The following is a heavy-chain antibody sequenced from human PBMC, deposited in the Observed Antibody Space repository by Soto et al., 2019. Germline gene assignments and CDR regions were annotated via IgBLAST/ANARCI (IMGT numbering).Heavy chain of an antibody. CDR1: GYTFTSYY. J-gene: IGHJ6*02. Sequence: GASVKVSCKASGYTFTSYYMHWVRQAPGQGLEWMGIINPSGGSTSYAQKFQGRVTMTRDTSTSTVYMELSSLRSEDTAVYYCARIVSPLSHYGDFEYDYYGMDVWGQGTTVTVSS. CDR3: ARIVSPLSHYGDFEYDYYGMDV. V-gene: IGHV1-46*01. D-gene: IGHD4-17*01. CDR2: INPSGGST.